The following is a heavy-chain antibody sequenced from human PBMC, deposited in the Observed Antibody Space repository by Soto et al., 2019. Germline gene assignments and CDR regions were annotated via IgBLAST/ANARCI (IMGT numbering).Heavy chain of an antibody. CDR2: IKSKTDGGTT. D-gene: IGHD2-21*02. Sequence: EVQLVESGGGLVKPGGSLRLSCAASGFTFSNAWMNWVRQAPGKGLEWVGRIKSKTDGGTTDYAAPVKGRFTISRDVSKNTLYLQMNSLKTEDTAVYYCTTDPPPYCGGDCYSVDYWGQGTLVTVSS. J-gene: IGHJ4*02. CDR1: GFTFSNAW. V-gene: IGHV3-15*07. CDR3: TTDPPPYCGGDCYSVDY.